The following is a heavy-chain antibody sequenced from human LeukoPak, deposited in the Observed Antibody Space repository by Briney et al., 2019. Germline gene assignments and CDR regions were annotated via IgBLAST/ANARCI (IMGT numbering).Heavy chain of an antibody. CDR3: ARDKTIFGVVIIEGNWFDP. D-gene: IGHD3-3*01. CDR2: INAGNGNT. J-gene: IGHJ5*02. CDR1: GYTFTSYA. Sequence: ASVKVSCTASGYTFTSYAMHWVRQAPGQRLEWMGWINAGNGNTKYSQKFQGRVTITRDTSASTAYMELSSLRSEDTAVYYCARDKTIFGVVIIEGNWFDPWGQGTLVTVSS. V-gene: IGHV1-3*01.